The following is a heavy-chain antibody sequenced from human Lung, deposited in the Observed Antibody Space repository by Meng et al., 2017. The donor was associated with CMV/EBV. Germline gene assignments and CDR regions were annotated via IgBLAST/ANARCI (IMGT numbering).Heavy chain of an antibody. D-gene: IGHD1-26*01. V-gene: IGHV5-51*01. CDR2: IYPGDSDT. Sequence: GGSLRLXCKGSGYSFTSYWIGWVRQMPGKGLEWMGIIYPGDSDTRYSPSFQGQVTISADKSISTAYLQWSSLKASDTAMYYCARLTSGSQGGCFDYWGQGTLVTVSS. CDR3: ARLTSGSQGGCFDY. J-gene: IGHJ4*02. CDR1: GYSFTSYW.